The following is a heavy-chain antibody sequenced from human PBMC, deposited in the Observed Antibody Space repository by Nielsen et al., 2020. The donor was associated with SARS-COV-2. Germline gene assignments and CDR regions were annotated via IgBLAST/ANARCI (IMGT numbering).Heavy chain of an antibody. V-gene: IGHV3-21*05. D-gene: IGHD2-2*01. Sequence: GGSLRLSCAASGFTFSSYGMHWVRQAPGKGLEWVSYISSSSSYTNYADSVKGRFTISRDNAKNSLYLQMNSLRAEDTAVYYCARDGTYCSSTSCPGGMDVWGQGTTVTVSS. CDR1: GFTFSSYG. CDR3: ARDGTYCSSTSCPGGMDV. CDR2: ISSSSSYT. J-gene: IGHJ6*02.